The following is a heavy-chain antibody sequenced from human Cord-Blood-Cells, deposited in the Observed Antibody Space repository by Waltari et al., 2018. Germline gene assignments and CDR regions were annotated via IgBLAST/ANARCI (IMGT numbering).Heavy chain of an antibody. CDR2: IYHSGST. CDR1: GYSISSGYY. Sequence: QVQLQDSGPGLVKPSETLSLTCTVSGYSISSGYYWGWIRQPPGKGLEWIGSIYHSGSTYYNPSLKSRVTISVDTSKNQFSLKLSSVTAADTAVYYCARGRYSCYDYWGQGTLVTVSS. CDR3: ARGRYSCYDY. J-gene: IGHJ4*02. V-gene: IGHV4-38-2*02. D-gene: IGHD2-2*01.